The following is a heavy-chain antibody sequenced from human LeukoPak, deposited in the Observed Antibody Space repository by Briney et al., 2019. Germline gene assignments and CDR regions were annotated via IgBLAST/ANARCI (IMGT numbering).Heavy chain of an antibody. CDR2: INPSGGTT. V-gene: IGHV1-46*01. Sequence: ASVKVSCKASGYTFTTYYIHWVRQAPGQGLEWMGIINPSGGTTSYAQKFQGRVTMTRDMSTSTVYMELSSLRSEDTAVYYCARDETYYDILTGSKYYYYYYMDVWGKGTTVTVSS. CDR1: GYTFTTYY. J-gene: IGHJ6*03. D-gene: IGHD3-9*01. CDR3: ARDETYYDILTGSKYYYYYYMDV.